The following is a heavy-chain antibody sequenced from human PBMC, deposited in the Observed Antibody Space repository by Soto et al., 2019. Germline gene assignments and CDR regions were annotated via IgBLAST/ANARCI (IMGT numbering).Heavy chain of an antibody. CDR2: VNPNSGNT. D-gene: IGHD3-3*01. Sequence: ASVKVSCKASGYTFTSYDINWVRQATGQGLEWMGWVNPNSGNTGYAQKFQGRVTMTRNTSISTAYMELSSLRSEDTAVYYCARGPHITIFGVVIISFWFDPWGQGTLVTVSS. J-gene: IGHJ5*02. CDR3: ARGPHITIFGVVIISFWFDP. CDR1: GYTFTSYD. V-gene: IGHV1-8*01.